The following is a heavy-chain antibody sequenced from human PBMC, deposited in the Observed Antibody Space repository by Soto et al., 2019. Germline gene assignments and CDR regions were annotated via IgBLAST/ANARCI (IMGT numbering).Heavy chain of an antibody. V-gene: IGHV1-8*01. CDR2: MNPNSGNT. CDR3: ASANIVVVPAAPYYYHRMDV. D-gene: IGHD2-2*01. CDR1: GYTFTRYD. Sequence: ASVKVSCQASGYTFTRYDINWVRLATGQAQAWMGWMNPNSGNTGYAQKFQGRVTMTRNTSISTAYMELSSLRSEDTAVYYCASANIVVVPAAPYYYHRMDVWGQGSTVTASS. J-gene: IGHJ6*02.